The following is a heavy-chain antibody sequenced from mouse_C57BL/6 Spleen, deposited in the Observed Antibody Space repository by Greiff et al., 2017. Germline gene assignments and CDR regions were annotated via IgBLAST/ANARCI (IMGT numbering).Heavy chain of an antibody. J-gene: IGHJ2*01. CDR3: ARVNYYGSSYDYFDY. CDR1: GYTFTSSW. CDR2: IDPNSGGT. V-gene: IGHV1-72*01. Sequence: VQLQQPGAELVKPGASVKLSCKASGYTFTSSWMHWVKQRPGRGLEWIGRIDPNSGGTKYNEKFKNKATLTVDKPSSPAYIQLSSLTSEDSAVYYCARVNYYGSSYDYFDYWGQGTTLTVSS. D-gene: IGHD1-1*01.